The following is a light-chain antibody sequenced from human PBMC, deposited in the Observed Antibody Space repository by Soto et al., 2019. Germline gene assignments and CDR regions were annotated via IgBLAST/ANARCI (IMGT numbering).Light chain of an antibody. Sequence: QSALTQPASVSGSPGQSITISCTRTSSDVGYYNYVSWYQQHPGKAPKLMIYEVSNRPSGVSNRFSGSKSGNTASLTISGLQAEDEADYYCSSYTSSTTPAVFGGGTKLTVL. CDR2: EVS. V-gene: IGLV2-14*01. CDR1: SSDVGYYNY. J-gene: IGLJ2*01. CDR3: SSYTSSTTPAV.